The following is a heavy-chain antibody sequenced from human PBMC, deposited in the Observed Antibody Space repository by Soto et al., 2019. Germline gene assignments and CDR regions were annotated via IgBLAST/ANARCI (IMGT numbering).Heavy chain of an antibody. J-gene: IGHJ4*02. D-gene: IGHD3-10*01. Sequence: QVQLQESGPGLVKPSQTLSLTCTVSGGSISSGGYYWSWIRQHPGKGLEWIGYIYYSGSTYYNWSLCSRVTITVDTSKNQVSLKLRSVTAADSAVYYWARGITMVRGVIHTPYFDYWGQGTLITVSS. CDR1: GGSISSGGYY. CDR3: ARGITMVRGVIHTPYFDY. V-gene: IGHV4-31*03. CDR2: IYYSGST.